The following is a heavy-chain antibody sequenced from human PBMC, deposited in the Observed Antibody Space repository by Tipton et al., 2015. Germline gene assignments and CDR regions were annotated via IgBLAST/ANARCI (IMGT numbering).Heavy chain of an antibody. CDR2: IYVGDSDT. J-gene: IGHJ4*02. Sequence: QLVQSGAEVKKPGESLKISCKGSGYSFTNSWIAWVRQMPGKGLEWMGIIYVGDSDTRYSQSFQGQVTISADKSISTAYLQWSSLKASDSAMYYCARLSYGGTIVFDYWGQGTLVTVSS. D-gene: IGHD4-23*01. V-gene: IGHV5-51*01. CDR1: GYSFTNSW. CDR3: ARLSYGGTIVFDY.